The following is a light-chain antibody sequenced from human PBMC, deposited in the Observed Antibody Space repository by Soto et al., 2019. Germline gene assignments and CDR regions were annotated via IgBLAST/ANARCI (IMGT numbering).Light chain of an antibody. CDR3: ATWDDSLNGL. CDR1: SSNIGSHT. CDR2: SDN. V-gene: IGLV1-44*01. J-gene: IGLJ2*01. Sequence: QSVLTQPPSASGTPGQRVTISCSGSSSNIGSHTVNWYQHLPGTAPKLLIDSDNQRPSGVPDRFSGSKSGTSASLAISGLQSEDEADYYCATWDDSLNGLFGGGTQLTVL.